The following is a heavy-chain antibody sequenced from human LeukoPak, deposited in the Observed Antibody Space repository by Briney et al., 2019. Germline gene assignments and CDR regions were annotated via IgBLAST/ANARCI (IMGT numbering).Heavy chain of an antibody. Sequence: GSLRLSCAASGFAVSTNYMTWVRQAPGKGLEWVSIIYSDGNTYYADSVKGRFTISRDNSKNTLYLQMGSLRAEDMAVYYCARAPSSGSKLGGYYFDYWGQGTLVTVSS. CDR3: ARAPSSGSKLGGYYFDY. V-gene: IGHV3-66*01. CDR2: IYSDGNT. D-gene: IGHD3-10*01. CDR1: GFAVSTNY. J-gene: IGHJ4*02.